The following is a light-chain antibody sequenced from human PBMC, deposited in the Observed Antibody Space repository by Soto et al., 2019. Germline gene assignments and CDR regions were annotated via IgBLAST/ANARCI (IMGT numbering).Light chain of an antibody. CDR3: QRYDNVPLT. CDR2: DAI. Sequence: DIQMTQSPSSLSASVGDRVTITCQASQDISNYLNWYQQKPGKAPKLLIYDAINLETGVPSRFSGSGSGTDFTVTISSLQPEDIATYYCQRYDNVPLTFGVGTRVEIK. V-gene: IGKV1-33*01. J-gene: IGKJ4*01. CDR1: QDISNY.